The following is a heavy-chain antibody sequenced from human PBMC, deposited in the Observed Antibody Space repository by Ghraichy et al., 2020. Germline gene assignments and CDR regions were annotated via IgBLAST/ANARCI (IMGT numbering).Heavy chain of an antibody. CDR1: GFTFDDYA. V-gene: IGHV3-43*02. CDR3: AKDIVFSRNGAGVFDY. D-gene: IGHD1-14*01. CDR2: ISGDGGST. Sequence: GGSLRLSCAASGFTFDDYAMHWVRQAPGKGLEWVSLISGDGGSTYYADSVKGRFTISRDNSKNSLYLQMNSLRTEDTALYYCAKDIVFSRNGAGVFDYWGQGTLATVSA. J-gene: IGHJ4*02.